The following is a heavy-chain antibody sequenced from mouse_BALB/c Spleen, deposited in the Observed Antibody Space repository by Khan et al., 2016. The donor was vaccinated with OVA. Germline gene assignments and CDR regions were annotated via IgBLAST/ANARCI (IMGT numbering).Heavy chain of an antibody. J-gene: IGHJ4*01. CDR3: TPYGNYAMDY. D-gene: IGHD2-10*02. CDR1: GFTFTNYW. Sequence: QLEESGGGLVQPGGSMKLSCVASGFTFTNYWMNWVRQSPEKGLEWVAEIRLKSNNYATHYAESVKGRFTISRDDYKSSVYLQMNNLRAEDTCIYYCTPYGNYAMDYWGQGTSVTVSS. CDR2: IRLKSNNYAT. V-gene: IGHV6-6*02.